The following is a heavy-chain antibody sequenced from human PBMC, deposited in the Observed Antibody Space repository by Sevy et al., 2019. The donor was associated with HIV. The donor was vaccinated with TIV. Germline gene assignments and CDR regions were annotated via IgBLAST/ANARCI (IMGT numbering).Heavy chain of an antibody. CDR3: ARDYEYYYGMDV. D-gene: IGHD3-16*01. CDR1: AINIRDYW. Sequence: GGSLRLSCEASAINIRDYWMNWVRQAPGKGLEWVANINPDGSKIYYAESVKGRFTISRDSAKNSVFLQMNSLRAEDTAVYYCARDYEYYYGMDVWGQGTTVTVSS. J-gene: IGHJ6*02. V-gene: IGHV3-7*01. CDR2: INPDGSKI.